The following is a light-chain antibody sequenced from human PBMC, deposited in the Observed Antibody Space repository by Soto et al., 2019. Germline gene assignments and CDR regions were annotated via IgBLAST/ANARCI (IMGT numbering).Light chain of an antibody. J-gene: IGLJ2*01. CDR2: DVS. Sequence: QSALTQPASVSGSPGQSITISCTGTSSDVGGYNYVSWYQQHPGKAPKLMIYDVSNRPSGVSNRFSGSKSGNTASLTISGRQAEDEADYYCSSYTSISTLVVFGGGTTLTV. CDR3: SSYTSISTLVV. CDR1: SSDVGGYNY. V-gene: IGLV2-14*01.